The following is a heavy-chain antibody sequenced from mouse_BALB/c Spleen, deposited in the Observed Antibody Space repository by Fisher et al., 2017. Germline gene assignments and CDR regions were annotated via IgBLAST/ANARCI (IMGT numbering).Heavy chain of an antibody. V-gene: IGHV1-9*01. Sequence: KFKGKATFTADTSSNTAYMQLSSLTSEDSAVYYCARDRYYAMDYWGQGTSVTVSS. J-gene: IGHJ4*01. D-gene: IGHD2-14*01. CDR3: ARDRYYAMDY.